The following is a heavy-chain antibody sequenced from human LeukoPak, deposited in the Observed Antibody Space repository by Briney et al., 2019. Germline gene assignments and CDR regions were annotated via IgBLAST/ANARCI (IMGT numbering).Heavy chain of an antibody. J-gene: IGHJ4*02. Sequence: PSETLSLTXAVYGGSFSGYYWSWIRQPPGKGLEWIGEINHSGSTNYNPSLKSRVTISVDTSKSQFSLKLSSVTAADTAVYYCARRHNVGFDYWGQGTLVTVSS. V-gene: IGHV4-34*01. CDR3: ARRHNVGFDY. CDR1: GGSFSGYY. D-gene: IGHD1-14*01. CDR2: INHSGST.